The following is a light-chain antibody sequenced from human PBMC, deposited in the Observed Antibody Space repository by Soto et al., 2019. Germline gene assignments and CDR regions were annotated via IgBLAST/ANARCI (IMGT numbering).Light chain of an antibody. CDR1: SSNIGSNT. V-gene: IGLV1-44*01. Sequence: QSVLTQPPSASGTPGQRVTISCSGSSSNIGSNTVNWYQQLPGTAPKLLICSNNQRPSGVPDRFSGSKSGTSASLAISGLQSEDEADYYCAAWDDSLNGVVFCGGTKLTVL. CDR3: AAWDDSLNGVV. J-gene: IGLJ2*01. CDR2: SNN.